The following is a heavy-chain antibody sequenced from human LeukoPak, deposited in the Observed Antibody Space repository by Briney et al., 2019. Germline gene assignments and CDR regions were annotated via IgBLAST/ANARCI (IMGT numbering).Heavy chain of an antibody. J-gene: IGHJ6*03. D-gene: IGHD2-2*01. Sequence: GGSLRLSCAASGFTFSDYYMSWIRQAPGKGLEWVSYISSSGSTIYYADSVKGRFTISRDNAKNSLYLQMNSLRAEDTAVYYCARGLTSTWTRYYYMDVWGKGTTVTVSS. CDR2: ISSSGSTI. V-gene: IGHV3-11*04. CDR3: ARGLTSTWTRYYYMDV. CDR1: GFTFSDYY.